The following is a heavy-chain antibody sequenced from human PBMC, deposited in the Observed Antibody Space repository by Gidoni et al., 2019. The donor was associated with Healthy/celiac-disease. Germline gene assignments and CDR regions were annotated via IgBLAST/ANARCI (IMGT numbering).Heavy chain of an antibody. Sequence: EVQLVESGGGLVQPGGSLGLSCAASGFTFSSYAMSWVRQAPGKGLEWVSAISGSGGSTYYADSVKGRFTISRDNSKNTLYLQMNSLRAEDTAVYYCAKVGDCSGGSCIPLGYWGQGTLVTVSS. CDR3: AKVGDCSGGSCIPLGY. CDR2: ISGSGGST. CDR1: GFTFSSYA. V-gene: IGHV3-23*04. D-gene: IGHD2-15*01. J-gene: IGHJ4*02.